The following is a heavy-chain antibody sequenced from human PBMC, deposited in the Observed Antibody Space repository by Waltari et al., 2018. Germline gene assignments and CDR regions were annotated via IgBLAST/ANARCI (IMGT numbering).Heavy chain of an antibody. D-gene: IGHD2-21*01. CDR3: ARQGYCGGDCYSDT. V-gene: IGHV4-39*01. CDR2: ISYRGAT. CDR1: GDSLTRDIYS. Sequence: QLQLQESGPGLVTPSEPLSLTCTVSGDSLTRDIYSWGWIRQPPGKGLEWIATISYRGATYYSPSLKSRVTISIDTSKNQFSLKVTSVTAADTAVYYCARQGYCGGDCYSDTWGQGTLVTVSP. J-gene: IGHJ5*02.